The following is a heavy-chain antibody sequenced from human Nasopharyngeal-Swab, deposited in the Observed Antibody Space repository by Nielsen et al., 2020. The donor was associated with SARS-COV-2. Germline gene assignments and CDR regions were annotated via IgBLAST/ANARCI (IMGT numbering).Heavy chain of an antibody. CDR2: INAGNGNT. Sequence: GSGKDSCKASGYTFTSYAMHWERQAPGQRLEWMGWINAGNGNTKYSQKFQGRVTITRDTSASTAYMELSSLRSEDTAVYYCATRRQTGPWMDWGQGTLVTVSS. D-gene: IGHD7-27*01. CDR1: GYTFTSYA. J-gene: IGHJ4*02. CDR3: ATRRQTGPWMD. V-gene: IGHV1-3*01.